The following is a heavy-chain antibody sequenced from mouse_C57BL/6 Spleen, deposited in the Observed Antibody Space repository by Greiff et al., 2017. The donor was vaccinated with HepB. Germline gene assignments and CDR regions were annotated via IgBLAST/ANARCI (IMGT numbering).Heavy chain of an antibody. V-gene: IGHV1-53*01. CDR3: ARSIYYGSSYSWYFDV. CDR1: GYTFTSYW. CDR2: INPSNGGT. Sequence: VQLQQSGTELVKPGASVKLSCKASGYTFTSYWMHWVKQRPGQGLEWIGNINPSNGGTNYNEKFKSKATLTVDKSSSTAYMQLSSLTSEDSAVYYCARSIYYGSSYSWYFDVWGTGTTVTVSS. D-gene: IGHD1-1*01. J-gene: IGHJ1*03.